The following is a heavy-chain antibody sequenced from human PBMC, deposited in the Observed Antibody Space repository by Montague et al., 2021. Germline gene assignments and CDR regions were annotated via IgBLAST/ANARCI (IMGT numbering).Heavy chain of an antibody. CDR3: ARHVTIFGVVKRIDP. CDR1: GGSISSYY. Sequence: SETLSLTCTVSGGSISSYYWSWIRQHPGKGLEWIGYIYYSGSTNYNTSLKSRVSISVDTSKNQFSLKLSSVTAADTAVYFCARHVTIFGVVKRIDPWGQGTLVTVSS. CDR2: IYYSGST. V-gene: IGHV4-59*08. J-gene: IGHJ5*02. D-gene: IGHD3-3*01.